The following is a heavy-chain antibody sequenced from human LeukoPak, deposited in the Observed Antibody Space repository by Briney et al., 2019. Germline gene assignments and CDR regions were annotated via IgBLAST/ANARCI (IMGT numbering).Heavy chain of an antibody. V-gene: IGHV1-18*01. J-gene: IGHJ4*02. Sequence: GASVKVSCKASGYTFTSYGISWVRQAPGQGLEWMGWISGYNGNTNYAQNLQGGVTMTTETSTSTAYMELRSLRSDDTAVYYCGRSREGLYSGSSFDYWGQGTLVTVSS. CDR3: GRSREGLYSGSSFDY. D-gene: IGHD1-26*01. CDR2: ISGYNGNT. CDR1: GYTFTSYG.